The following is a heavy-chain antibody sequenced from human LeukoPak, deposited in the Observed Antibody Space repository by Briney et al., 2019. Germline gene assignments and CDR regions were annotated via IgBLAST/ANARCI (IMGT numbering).Heavy chain of an antibody. CDR3: ARRAVGNSYYYYMDV. CDR2: IIPIFGTA. Sequence: ASVKVSCKASGGTFSSYAISWVRQAPGQGLEWMGGIIPIFGTANYAQKFQGRVTITADESTSTAYMELSSLRSEDTAVYYCARRAVGNSYYYYMDVWAKGPRSPSP. D-gene: IGHD6-19*01. V-gene: IGHV1-69*13. J-gene: IGHJ6*03. CDR1: GGTFSSYA.